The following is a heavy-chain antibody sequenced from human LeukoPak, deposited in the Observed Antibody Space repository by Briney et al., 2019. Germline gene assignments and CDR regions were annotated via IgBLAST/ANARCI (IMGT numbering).Heavy chain of an antibody. CDR2: ISSSSSTI. Sequence: GGSLRLPCAASGFTFSSYSMNWVRQAPGKGLEWVSYISSSSSTIYYADSVKGRFTISGDNAKNSLYLQMNSRRAEDTAVYYCARGTNTAMGVDNWGQGTLVTVSS. J-gene: IGHJ4*02. D-gene: IGHD5-18*01. V-gene: IGHV3-48*04. CDR3: ARGTNTAMGVDN. CDR1: GFTFSSYS.